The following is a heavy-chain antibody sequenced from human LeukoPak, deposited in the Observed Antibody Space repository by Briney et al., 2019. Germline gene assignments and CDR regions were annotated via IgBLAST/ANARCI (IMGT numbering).Heavy chain of an antibody. V-gene: IGHV4-61*01. CDR3: ARGKYSSSDAFDI. CDR2: AYNSGST. J-gene: IGHJ3*02. Sequence: PSETLSLTCSVSGDSVSSDSYYWSWIRQPPGKGLERIGYAYNSGSTNYNPSLKSRITISVETSKNQFSLKLNSVTAADTAVYYCARGKYSSSDAFDIWGQGTMVTVSS. CDR1: GDSVSSDSYY. D-gene: IGHD6-6*01.